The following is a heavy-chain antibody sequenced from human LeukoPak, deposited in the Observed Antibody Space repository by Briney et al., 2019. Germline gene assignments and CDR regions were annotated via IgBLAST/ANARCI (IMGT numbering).Heavy chain of an antibody. V-gene: IGHV3-9*01. D-gene: IGHD4-17*01. CDR1: GFTFDDYA. J-gene: IGHJ3*01. CDR3: AKDNYGDVGGAFDF. Sequence: GGSLRLSCAASGFTFDDYAMHWVRQAPGKGLEWVSGISWNSVSMGYVDSVKGRFTISRDNAKNSLYLQMNTLRPEDTALYYCAKDNYGDVGGAFDFWGQGTMVTVSS. CDR2: ISWNSVSM.